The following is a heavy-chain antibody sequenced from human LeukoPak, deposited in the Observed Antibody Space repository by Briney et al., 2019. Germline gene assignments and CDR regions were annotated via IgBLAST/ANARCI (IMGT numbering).Heavy chain of an antibody. Sequence: ASLKVSCKASGYTFSDYYMYWVRQAPGQGLEWMGWINPNSGGTNYAQNFQGRVTMARDTSISTAYMDLSSLRFDDTAVYYCARRRGTYLDYWGQGSLVTVSS. D-gene: IGHD3-16*01. CDR1: GYTFSDYY. V-gene: IGHV1-2*02. J-gene: IGHJ4*02. CDR3: ARRRGTYLDY. CDR2: INPNSGGT.